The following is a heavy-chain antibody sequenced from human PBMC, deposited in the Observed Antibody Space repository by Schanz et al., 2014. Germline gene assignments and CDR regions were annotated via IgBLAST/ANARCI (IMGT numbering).Heavy chain of an antibody. D-gene: IGHD2-8*02. Sequence: QVQLQQWGAGLLKPSETLSLTFAVYGGSFSGYYWSWIRQPPGKGLEWIGEIYHSGNTNYNASLKSRVTISVDKSKNQFSLKVRSVTAADTAVYYCARDSLRGATGGYGMDVWGQGTTVTVSS. CDR2: IYHSGNT. J-gene: IGHJ6*02. CDR3: ARDSLRGATGGYGMDV. V-gene: IGHV4-34*01. CDR1: GGSFSGYY.